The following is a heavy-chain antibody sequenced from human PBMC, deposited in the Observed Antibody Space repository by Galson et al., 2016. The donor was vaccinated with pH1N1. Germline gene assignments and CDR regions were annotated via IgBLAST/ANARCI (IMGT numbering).Heavy chain of an antibody. CDR1: GGSIRSSNW. D-gene: IGHD1-26*01. Sequence: ETLSLTCAVSGGSIRSSNWWSWVRQAPGKGLEWVAKINQDGSRKYYVDSMKGRCTISRDNAENSLSLQMNSLRVEDTALYYCATEDYYTSLYWGQGILVTVSS. V-gene: IGHV3-7*01. CDR3: ATEDYYTSLY. CDR2: INQDGSRK. J-gene: IGHJ4*02.